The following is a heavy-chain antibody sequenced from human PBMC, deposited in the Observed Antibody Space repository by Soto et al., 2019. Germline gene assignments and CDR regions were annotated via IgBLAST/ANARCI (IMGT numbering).Heavy chain of an antibody. D-gene: IGHD2-15*01. CDR3: ARDGYCSGGSCYSVPVFDY. CDR2: IWYDGSNK. J-gene: IGHJ4*02. V-gene: IGHV3-33*01. Sequence: QVQLVESGGGVVQPGRSLRLSCAASGFTFSSYGMHWVRQAPGKGLEWVALIWYDGSNKYYADSVKGRFTISRDNSKNTLYLQMNSLRAEDTAVYYCARDGYCSGGSCYSVPVFDYRGQGTLVTVSS. CDR1: GFTFSSYG.